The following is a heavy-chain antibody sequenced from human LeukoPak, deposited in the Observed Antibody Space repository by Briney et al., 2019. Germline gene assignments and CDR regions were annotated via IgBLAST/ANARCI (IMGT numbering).Heavy chain of an antibody. V-gene: IGHV1-18*01. Sequence: ASVKVSCKASGYTFTNYGINWVRQAPGQGLEWMGWISAYNGNTNYAQKLQGRVTMTTDTSTSTAYMELRSLRSDDTAVYYCARARDRFLEWPSDYWGQGTLVTVSS. D-gene: IGHD3-3*01. J-gene: IGHJ4*02. CDR3: ARARDRFLEWPSDY. CDR2: ISAYNGNT. CDR1: GYTFTNYG.